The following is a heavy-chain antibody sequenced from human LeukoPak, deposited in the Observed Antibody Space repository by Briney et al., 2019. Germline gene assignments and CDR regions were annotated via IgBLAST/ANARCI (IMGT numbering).Heavy chain of an antibody. CDR1: GGPITSGAYF. Sequence: PSQTLSLTCTVSGGPITSGAYFWSWIRQPAGKGLQWIGRIYTGGRTDYSPSLESRVTISVDTSKNQFSLRLISVTAADTAVYYCTRDGKRGTNGDAFDIWGQGTKVTVSS. CDR3: TRDGKRGTNGDAFDI. V-gene: IGHV4-61*02. J-gene: IGHJ3*02. CDR2: IYTGGRT. D-gene: IGHD1-26*01.